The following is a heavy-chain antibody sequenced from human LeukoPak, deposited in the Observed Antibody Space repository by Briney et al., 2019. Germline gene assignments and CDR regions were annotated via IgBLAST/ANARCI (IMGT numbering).Heavy chain of an antibody. D-gene: IGHD3-3*01. J-gene: IGHJ4*02. V-gene: IGHV3-11*01. Sequence: GGSLRLSCAASGITFSDYYMTWIRQAPGKGLEWVSYISSSGTMINYADSVKGRFTVSRDNAKNSLYLQMSSLRAEDMALYYCAKAYDFWSGYLDYWGQGTLVTVSS. CDR2: ISSSGTMI. CDR3: AKAYDFWSGYLDY. CDR1: GITFSDYY.